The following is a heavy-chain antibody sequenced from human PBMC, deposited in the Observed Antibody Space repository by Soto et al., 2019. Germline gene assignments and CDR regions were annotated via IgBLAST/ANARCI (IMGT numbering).Heavy chain of an antibody. D-gene: IGHD2-8*01. Sequence: ASVKVSCKASGYSFTGHYIHWVRQAPGQGLEWMGWFNPHSGATNYAASFQGRVTMTRDTSISTAYMELSRLRSDDTAVYYCARGLGYCSNGVCYDAFDVWGQGTMVPVSS. CDR1: GYSFTGHY. J-gene: IGHJ3*01. CDR3: ARGLGYCSNGVCYDAFDV. V-gene: IGHV1-2*02. CDR2: FNPHSGAT.